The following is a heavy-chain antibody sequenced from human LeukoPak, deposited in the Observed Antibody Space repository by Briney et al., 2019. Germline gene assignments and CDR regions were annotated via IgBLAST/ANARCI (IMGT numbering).Heavy chain of an antibody. Sequence: PGGSLRLSCAAPGFIFEDYGMCWVRQAPGKGLEWVSSINENGGTTAYADSVKGRFIIFRDNAKNSLYLQMNSLRAEDTALYHCARRYCSSTSCLLAMDVWGQGTTVTVSS. D-gene: IGHD2-2*01. CDR2: INENGGTT. J-gene: IGHJ6*02. V-gene: IGHV3-20*01. CDR1: GFIFEDYG. CDR3: ARRYCSSTSCLLAMDV.